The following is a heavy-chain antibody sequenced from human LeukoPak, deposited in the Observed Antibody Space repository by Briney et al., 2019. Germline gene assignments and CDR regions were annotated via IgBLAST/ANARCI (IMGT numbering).Heavy chain of an antibody. V-gene: IGHV1-8*01. J-gene: IGHJ6*03. D-gene: IGHD4-17*01. CDR2: MNPNSGNT. CDR3: ARATTTSYYYYYYMDV. CDR1: GYTFTSYD. Sequence: ASVKVSCKAPGYTFTSYDINWVRQATGQGLEWMGWMNPNSGNTGYAQKFQGRFTMTRNTSISTAYLQMSSLRSEDTAVYYCARATTTSYYYYYYMDVWGKGTTVTISS.